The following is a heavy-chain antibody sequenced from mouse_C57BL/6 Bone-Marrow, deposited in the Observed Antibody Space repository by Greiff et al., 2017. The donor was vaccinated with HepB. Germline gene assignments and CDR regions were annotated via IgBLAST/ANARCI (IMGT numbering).Heavy chain of an antibody. CDR3: TGPESYNYAMDY. J-gene: IGHJ4*01. Sequence: VQLQQSGTVLARPGASVKMSCKTSGYTFTSYWMHWVKQRPGQGLEWIGAIYPGNSDTSYNQKFKGKAKLTAVTSASTAYMKLSSLTNEDSAVYYCTGPESYNYAMDYWGQGTSVTVTS. D-gene: IGHD2-12*01. CDR1: GYTFTSYW. V-gene: IGHV1-5*01. CDR2: IYPGNSDT.